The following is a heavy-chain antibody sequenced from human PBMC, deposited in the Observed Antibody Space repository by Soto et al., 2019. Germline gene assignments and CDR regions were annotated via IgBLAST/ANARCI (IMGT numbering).Heavy chain of an antibody. Sequence: EVQLVESGGGLVKPGGSLRLSCAASGFTFSSYSMNWVRQAPGKGLEWVSSISSSSSYIYYADSVKGRFTISRDNAKNSLYLQMNSLRAEDTAVYYCARGREVATIGDFDYGGQGTLVTVSS. CDR1: GFTFSSYS. V-gene: IGHV3-21*01. J-gene: IGHJ4*02. CDR2: ISSSSSYI. CDR3: ARGREVATIGDFDY. D-gene: IGHD5-12*01.